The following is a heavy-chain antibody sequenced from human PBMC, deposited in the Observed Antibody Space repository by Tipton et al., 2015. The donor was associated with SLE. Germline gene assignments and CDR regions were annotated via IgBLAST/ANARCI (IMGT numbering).Heavy chain of an antibody. J-gene: IGHJ4*02. CDR1: GDSVSSNIPA. V-gene: IGHV6-1*01. D-gene: IGHD1-14*01. CDR3: VRDGDLGPEALDY. Sequence: GLVKPSQTLSLTCAISGDSVSSNIPAWNWIRQSPSRGLEWLGRTYYRSKWSNEYAVSVKSRINIEPDTSKNQFSLQLTSVTPDDTAVYYCVRDGDLGPEALDYWGQGTLVTVSS. CDR2: TYYRSKWSN.